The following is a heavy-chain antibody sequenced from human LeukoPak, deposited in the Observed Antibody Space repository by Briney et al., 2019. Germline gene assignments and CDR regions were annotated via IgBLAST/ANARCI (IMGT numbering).Heavy chain of an antibody. D-gene: IGHD3-16*01. CDR2: IIPILGIA. CDR3: ARGGDYDYVWGSYSLYSL. V-gene: IGHV1-69*04. CDR1: GGTFSSYA. Sequence: SVKVSCKASGGTFSSYAISWVRQAPGQGLEWMGRIIPILGIANYAQKFQSRVTITADKSTSTAYMELSSLRSEDTAVYYCARGGDYDYVWGSYSLYSLWGQGTLVTVSS. J-gene: IGHJ4*02.